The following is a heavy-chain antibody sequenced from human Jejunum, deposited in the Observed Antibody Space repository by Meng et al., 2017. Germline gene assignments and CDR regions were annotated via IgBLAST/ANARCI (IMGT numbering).Heavy chain of an antibody. D-gene: IGHD6-13*01. CDR3: ARDKWSSSIDGYFDY. CDR2: ISYDGSKK. CDR1: RFNFLFYA. Sequence: GESLKISCAASRFNFLFYAMHWVRQAPGKGLEWVALISYDGSKKYYTDSVRGRFTISRDNSKNTLYLQMNSLRPEDTAMYYCARDKWSSSIDGYFDYWGQGTLVTVSS. J-gene: IGHJ4*02. V-gene: IGHV3-30*04.